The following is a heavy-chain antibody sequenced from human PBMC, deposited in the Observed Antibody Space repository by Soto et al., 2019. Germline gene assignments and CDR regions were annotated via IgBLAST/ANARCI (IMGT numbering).Heavy chain of an antibody. D-gene: IGHD2-21*02. CDR1: GGSISSYY. V-gene: IGHV4-59*01. Sequence: QVQLQESGPGLVKPSETLSLTCSVSGGSISSYYWSWIRQPPGKGLEWIGYIFYSGRSGSTNYNPSLKCRVTISVDTSKNQLSLKLSSVTAADTAVYYCARTALGWFDPWGQGTLVTVSS. CDR2: IFYSGRSGST. J-gene: IGHJ5*02. CDR3: ARTALGWFDP.